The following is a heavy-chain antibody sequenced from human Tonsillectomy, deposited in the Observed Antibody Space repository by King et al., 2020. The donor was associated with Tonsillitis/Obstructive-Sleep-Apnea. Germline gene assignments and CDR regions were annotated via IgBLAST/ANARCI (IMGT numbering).Heavy chain of an antibody. D-gene: IGHD6-6*01. J-gene: IGHJ4*02. CDR2: ISNNGGSNT. CDR1: GFTFSSLA. V-gene: IGHV3-64D*06. Sequence: VQLVESGGGLVQPGGSLKLSCSASGFTFSSLAMHWVRQAPGKGLEYVSTISNNGGSNTYYSDSVKGRFTISRDNSKNTLYLQMSSLRAEDTAVYYCVKKRSSSSAFDSWGQGTLVTVSS. CDR3: VKKRSSSSAFDS.